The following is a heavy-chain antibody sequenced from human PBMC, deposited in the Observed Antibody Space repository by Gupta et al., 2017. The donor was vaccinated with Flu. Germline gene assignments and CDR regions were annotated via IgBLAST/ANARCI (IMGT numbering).Heavy chain of an antibody. J-gene: IGHJ5*02. D-gene: IGHD1-1*01. CDR2: NSFDGSKS. Sequence: QMRMEESGGDVVYPGRSLTLSCSVSGFSLGGFGMHWVRQTPGKGLEWLAFNSFDGSKSNYADSVKGRFTISRDNSGSTLYLRMTSLRSDDTGVYYCAKDLSYSTTWMWVDPRGKGARVTVSS. V-gene: IGHV3-30*18. CDR1: GFSLGGFG. CDR3: AKDLSYSTTWMWVDP.